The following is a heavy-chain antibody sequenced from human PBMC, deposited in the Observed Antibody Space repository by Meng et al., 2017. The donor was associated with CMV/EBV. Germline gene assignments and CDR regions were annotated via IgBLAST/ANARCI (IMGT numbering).Heavy chain of an antibody. Sequence: GESLKISCAASGFTFSSYEMNWVRQVPGKGLEWVSYISSSGSTIYYADSVKGRFTISRDNAKNSLYLQMNSLRAEDTAVYYCARDYDILTGSAPYYYGMDVWGQGTTVTVSS. V-gene: IGHV3-48*03. D-gene: IGHD3-9*01. J-gene: IGHJ6*02. CDR3: ARDYDILTGSAPYYYGMDV. CDR2: ISSSGSTI. CDR1: GFTFSSYE.